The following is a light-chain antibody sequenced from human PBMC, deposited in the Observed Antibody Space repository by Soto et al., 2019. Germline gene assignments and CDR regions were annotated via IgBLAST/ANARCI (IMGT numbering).Light chain of an antibody. CDR1: QSISSW. CDR3: QQYETFSGT. J-gene: IGKJ1*01. V-gene: IGKV1-5*03. Sequence: DIQMTQSPSTQSASVGDRVTITCRASQSISSWLAWYQQKPGKAPKLLIYKASSLESGVPSRFSGSGSGTKFTLTIASLQPDDFATYYCQQYETFSGTFGPGTKVDI. CDR2: KAS.